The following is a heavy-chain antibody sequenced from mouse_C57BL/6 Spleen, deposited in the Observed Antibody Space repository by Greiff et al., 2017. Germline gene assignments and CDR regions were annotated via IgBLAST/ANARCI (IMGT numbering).Heavy chain of an antibody. CDR2: IDPSDSYT. CDR1: GYTFTSYW. Sequence: VQLQQPGAELVKPGASVKLSCKASGYTFTSYWMQWVKQRPGQGLEWIGEIDPSDSYTNYNQKFKGKATLTVDTSSSTAYMQLSSLTSEDSAVYYCARVGTVVHFEVWGTGTTVTVSS. D-gene: IGHD1-1*01. CDR3: ARVGTVVHFEV. J-gene: IGHJ1*03. V-gene: IGHV1-50*01.